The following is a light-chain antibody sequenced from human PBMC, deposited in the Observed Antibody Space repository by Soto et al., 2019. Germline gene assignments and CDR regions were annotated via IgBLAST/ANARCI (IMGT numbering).Light chain of an antibody. V-gene: IGLV2-14*01. CDR1: TSDVGGYYY. CDR3: TSYSSSDIFYV. J-gene: IGLJ1*01. CDR2: QVT. Sequence: QSVLTQPASVSGSLGQSITISCTGTTSDVGGYYYVSWYQHHPGKAPKLLIYQVTNRPSRVSNRFSGSKSGNTASLTISGLQADDEADYYCTSYSSSDIFYVFGTGTKVTVL.